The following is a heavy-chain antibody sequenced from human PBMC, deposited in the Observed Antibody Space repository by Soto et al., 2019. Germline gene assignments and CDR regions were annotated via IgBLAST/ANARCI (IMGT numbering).Heavy chain of an antibody. D-gene: IGHD3-10*01. CDR3: ARDILWFGELGWFDP. V-gene: IGHV4-59*01. Sequence: SETLSLTCTVSGGSISSYYWSWIRQPPGKGLEWIGYIYYSGSTNYNPSLKSRVTISVDTSKNQFSLKLSSVTAADTAVYYCARDILWFGELGWFDPWGQGTLVTVSS. CDR1: GGSISSYY. CDR2: IYYSGST. J-gene: IGHJ5*02.